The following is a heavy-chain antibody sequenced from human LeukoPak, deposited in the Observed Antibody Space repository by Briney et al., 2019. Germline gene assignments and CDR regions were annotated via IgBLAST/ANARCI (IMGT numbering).Heavy chain of an antibody. V-gene: IGHV3-48*03. CDR1: EFTFFTYW. Sequence: GGSLRLSCAASEFTFFTYWMTWVRQAPGKGLEWVSYISSSGSPIYYADSVKGRFTISRDNAKNSLFLQMNSLRAEDTAVYYCARGSFLITFGGFIGWGQGTLVTVSS. CDR2: ISSSGSPI. CDR3: ARGSFLITFGGFIG. J-gene: IGHJ4*02. D-gene: IGHD3-16*02.